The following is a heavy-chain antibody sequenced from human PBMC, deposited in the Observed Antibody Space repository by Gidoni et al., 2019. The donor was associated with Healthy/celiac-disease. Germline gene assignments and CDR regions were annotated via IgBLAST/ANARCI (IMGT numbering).Heavy chain of an antibody. CDR2: ISSSSSYI. CDR1: GFTFSSYS. J-gene: IGHJ4*02. Sequence: VQLVVSGGGRVNTGGSLNLPCAAPGFTFSSYSMNWGRQAPGKGLEWVSSISSSSSYIYYADSVKGRFTISRDNAKNSLYLQMNSLRAEDTAVYYCARGRGSTSCFDYWGQGTLVTVSS. V-gene: IGHV3-21*01. D-gene: IGHD2-2*01. CDR3: ARGRGSTSCFDY.